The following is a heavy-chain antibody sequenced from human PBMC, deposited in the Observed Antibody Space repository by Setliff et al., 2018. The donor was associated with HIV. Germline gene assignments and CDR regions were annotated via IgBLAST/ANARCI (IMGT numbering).Heavy chain of an antibody. CDR2: INPKDGST. J-gene: IGHJ3*01. Sequence: ASVKVSCKASGYTFTSYGISWVRQAPGQGLEWMGIINPKDGSTNYAQNFQGRVTVTRDTSTTTVYMELISLRSEDTAVYYCARDQAYYYDDSGFNKGPFDAFDFWGLGTMVTVSS. CDR1: GYTFTSYG. CDR3: ARDQAYYYDDSGFNKGPFDAFDF. D-gene: IGHD3-22*01. V-gene: IGHV1-46*01.